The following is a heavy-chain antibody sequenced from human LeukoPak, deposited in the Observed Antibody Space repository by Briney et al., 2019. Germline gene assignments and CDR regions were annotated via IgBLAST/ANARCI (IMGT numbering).Heavy chain of an antibody. D-gene: IGHD6-19*01. CDR2: ISSSGSTI. V-gene: IGHV3-11*01. Sequence: GGSLRLLCAASGFTFSDYYMSWIRQAPGKGREWVSYISSSGSTIYCADSGKGRFTISRDNAKNSLYLQMNSLRAEDTAVYYCARDRPLSPERIAVAGETYYYYYYMDVWGKGTTVTISS. CDR1: GFTFSDYY. J-gene: IGHJ6*03. CDR3: ARDRPLSPERIAVAGETYYYYYYMDV.